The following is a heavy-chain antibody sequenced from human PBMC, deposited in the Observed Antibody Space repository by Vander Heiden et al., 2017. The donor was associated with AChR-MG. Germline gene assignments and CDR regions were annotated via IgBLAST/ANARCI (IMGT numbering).Heavy chain of an antibody. D-gene: IGHD3-3*02. CDR2: ISSSSSTI. CDR1: GFTFSSYS. Sequence: EVPLVGSGGGLAEPGGSLRRSGAASGFTFSSYSMNWVRQAPGKGLEWVSYISSSSSTIYYADSVKGRFTISRDNAKNSLYLQMNSLRAEDTAVYYCARSIRGWGQGTLVTVSS. J-gene: IGHJ4*02. V-gene: IGHV3-48*01. CDR3: ARSIRG.